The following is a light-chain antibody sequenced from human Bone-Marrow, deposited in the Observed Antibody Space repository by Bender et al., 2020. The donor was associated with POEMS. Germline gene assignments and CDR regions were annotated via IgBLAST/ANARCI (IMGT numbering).Light chain of an antibody. J-gene: IGLJ3*02. CDR3: CSYAGSYTWV. CDR1: SSDVGGYNS. CDR2: DVT. Sequence: QSALTQPASVSGSPGQSITISCTGASSDVGGYNSVSWYQQHPGKAPQLLIYDVTKRPSGVPDRFSGSKSGNTASLTISGLQAEDEADYYCCSYAGSYTWVFGGGTKLTVL. V-gene: IGLV2-11*01.